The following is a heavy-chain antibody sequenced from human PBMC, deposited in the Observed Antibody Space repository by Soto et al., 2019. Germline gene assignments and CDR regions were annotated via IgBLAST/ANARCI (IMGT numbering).Heavy chain of an antibody. CDR2: INAGNGNT. CDR3: ARLGEYYQSLDP. V-gene: IGHV1-3*01. D-gene: IGHD2-2*01. Sequence: GASVKVSCKASGYTFTSYAMHWVRQAPGQRLEWMGWINAGNGNTKYSQKFQGRVTITRDTSASTAYMELSSLRSEDTAVYYCARLGEYYQSLDPWGPGTLVTVSS. J-gene: IGHJ5*02. CDR1: GYTFTSYA.